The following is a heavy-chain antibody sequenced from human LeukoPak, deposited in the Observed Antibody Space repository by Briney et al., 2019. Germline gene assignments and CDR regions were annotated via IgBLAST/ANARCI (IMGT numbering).Heavy chain of an antibody. V-gene: IGHV3-21*01. Sequence: PGGSLRLSCAASGFTFSSYSMNWVRQAPAKGLEWVSSISSSSSYIYYADSVKGRFTISRDNAKNSLYLQMNSLRAEDTAVYYCARESAYCGGDCYSSLYYFDYWGQGTLVTVSS. D-gene: IGHD2-21*02. CDR2: ISSSSSYI. CDR1: GFTFSSYS. J-gene: IGHJ4*02. CDR3: ARESAYCGGDCYSSLYYFDY.